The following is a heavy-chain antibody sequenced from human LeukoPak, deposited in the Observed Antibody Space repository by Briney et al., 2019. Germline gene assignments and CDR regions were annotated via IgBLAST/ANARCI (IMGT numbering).Heavy chain of an antibody. CDR2: ISGSGDAT. D-gene: IGHD3-10*01. V-gene: IGHV3-23*01. CDR3: ARAFYYDSGSYYGHFDY. Sequence: GGSLRLSCAASGFTFEDYAMHWVRQAPGKGLEWVSTISGSGDATYYADSVKGRFTISRDNSKSTLYLQMNSLRAEDTALYCCARAFYYDSGSYYGHFDYWGRGTLVTVSS. J-gene: IGHJ4*02. CDR1: GFTFEDYA.